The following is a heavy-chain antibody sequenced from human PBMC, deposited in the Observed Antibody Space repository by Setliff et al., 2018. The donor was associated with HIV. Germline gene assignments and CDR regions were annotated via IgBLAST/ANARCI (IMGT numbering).Heavy chain of an antibody. J-gene: IGHJ4*02. Sequence: TGESLKISCKGSKYSFDNYWIGWVRQMPGKGLQYIGIIYPSDSDTRYSPPLQRQATLSADKSTSTVYLELTNLKASDSGVYYCARRGYSGFEGAWFDDWGQGTLVTVSS. D-gene: IGHD5-12*01. CDR1: KYSFDNYW. V-gene: IGHV5-51*01. CDR2: IYPSDSDT. CDR3: ARRGYSGFEGAWFDD.